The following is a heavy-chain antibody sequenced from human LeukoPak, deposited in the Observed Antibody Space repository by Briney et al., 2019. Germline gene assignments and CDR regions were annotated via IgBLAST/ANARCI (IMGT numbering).Heavy chain of an antibody. J-gene: IGHJ4*02. CDR3: VGQKEYYYDSSGYYFLDY. V-gene: IGHV3-30*04. D-gene: IGHD3-22*01. Sequence: PGRSLRLSCAASGFTFSSYAMHWVRQAPGKGLEWVAVISYDGSNKYYADSVKGRFTISRDNAKNSLYLQMNSLRAEDTAVYYCVGQKEYYYDSSGYYFLDYWGQGTLVTVSS. CDR1: GFTFSSYA. CDR2: ISYDGSNK.